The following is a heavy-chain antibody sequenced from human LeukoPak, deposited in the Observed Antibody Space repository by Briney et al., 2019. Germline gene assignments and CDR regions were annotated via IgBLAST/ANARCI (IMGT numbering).Heavy chain of an antibody. V-gene: IGHV2-5*08. CDR2: IYWDDDK. CDR1: GFSLSTSGMC. J-gene: IGHJ4*02. Sequence: ESGPTPVNPTQTLTVTCTFSGFSLSTSGMCVSWIRQPPGKALEWLALIYWDDDKRYSPSLKSRLTITKDTSKNQVVLTMTNMDPVDTATYYCAQASFDYWGQGTLVTVSS. CDR3: AQASFDY.